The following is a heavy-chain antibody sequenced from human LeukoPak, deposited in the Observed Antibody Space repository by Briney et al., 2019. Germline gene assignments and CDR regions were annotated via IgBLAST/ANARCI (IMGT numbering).Heavy chain of an antibody. Sequence: PGGSLRLSCAASGFTFSSYVMSWVRQAPGKGLEWVAVIWYDGSNKYYADSVKGRFTISRDNSKNTLYLQMNSLRAEDTAVYYCARDRRPCSSTSCRVYYYYGMDVWGQGTTVTVSS. J-gene: IGHJ6*02. CDR1: GFTFSSYV. V-gene: IGHV3-33*08. D-gene: IGHD2-2*01. CDR3: ARDRRPCSSTSCRVYYYYGMDV. CDR2: IWYDGSNK.